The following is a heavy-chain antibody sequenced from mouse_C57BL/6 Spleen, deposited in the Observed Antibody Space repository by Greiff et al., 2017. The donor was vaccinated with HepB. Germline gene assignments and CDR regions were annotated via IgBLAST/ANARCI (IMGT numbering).Heavy chain of an antibody. CDR3: ARGNYYGSSYAMGY. D-gene: IGHD1-1*01. CDR2: IDPSDSYT. J-gene: IGHJ4*01. CDR1: GYTFTSYW. Sequence: QVQLQQPGAELVRPGTSVKLSCKASGYTFTSYWMHWVKQRPGQGLEWIGVIDPSDSYTNYNQKFKGKATLTVDTATSTAYMQLSSLTSEDSAVYYCARGNYYGSSYAMGYRGQGTSVTVSS. V-gene: IGHV1-59*01.